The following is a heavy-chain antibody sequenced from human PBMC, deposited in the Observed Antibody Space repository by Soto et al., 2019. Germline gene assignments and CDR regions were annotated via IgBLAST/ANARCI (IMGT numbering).Heavy chain of an antibody. CDR1: GCTFSSYA. D-gene: IGHD6-6*01. J-gene: IGHJ6*02. CDR2: IIPIFGTA. Sequence: SVKVSCKASGCTFSSYAISWVRQAPGQVLEWMGGIIPIFGTANYAQKFQGRVTITADESTSTAYMELSSLRSEDTAVYYYARDNRSRAARPDYYYYYGMDVWGQGTTVTV. V-gene: IGHV1-69*13. CDR3: ARDNRSRAARPDYYYYYGMDV.